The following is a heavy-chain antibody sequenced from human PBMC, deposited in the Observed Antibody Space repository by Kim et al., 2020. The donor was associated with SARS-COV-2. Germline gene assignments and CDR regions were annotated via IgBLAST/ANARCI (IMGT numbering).Heavy chain of an antibody. D-gene: IGHD1-26*01. J-gene: IGHJ4*02. CDR3: ARDVGKGGPDY. Sequence: SETLSLTCTVSGGSISSYYWSWIRQPPGKGLEWIGYIYYSGSTNYNPSLKSRVTISVDTSKNQFSLKLSSVTAADTAVYYCARDVGKGGPDYWGQGTLVTVSS. CDR2: IYYSGST. CDR1: GGSISSYY. V-gene: IGHV4-59*13.